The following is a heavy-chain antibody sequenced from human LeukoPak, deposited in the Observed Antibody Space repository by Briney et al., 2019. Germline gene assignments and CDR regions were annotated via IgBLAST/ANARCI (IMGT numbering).Heavy chain of an antibody. V-gene: IGHV4-61*01. D-gene: IGHD6-19*01. CDR3: ARDRGAVAGTRGGAFDI. Sequence: SETLSLTWSVSGDSISSRSYYWSWIRQPPGKGLEWIGYIYYSGSTDYNPSLKSRVTISVDTSKNQFSLKLSSVTAADTAVYYCARDRGAVAGTRGGAFDIWGQGTMVTVSS. CDR2: IYYSGST. J-gene: IGHJ3*02. CDR1: GDSISSRSYY.